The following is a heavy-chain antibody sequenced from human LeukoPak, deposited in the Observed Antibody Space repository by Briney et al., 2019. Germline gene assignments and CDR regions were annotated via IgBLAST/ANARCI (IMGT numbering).Heavy chain of an antibody. J-gene: IGHJ6*02. CDR3: AKDWRWHEPIYGMNV. CDR1: GFTFSGYG. CDR2: ISYDGSGK. V-gene: IGHV3-30*18. D-gene: IGHD1-1*01. Sequence: GGSLRLSCAASGFTFSGYGIHWVRQAPGKGLEWVAAISYDGSGKYYTDSAKGRFTISRDNSKNTLYLQMSSLRTEDTAVYYCAKDWRWHEPIYGMNVWGQGTTVTVSS.